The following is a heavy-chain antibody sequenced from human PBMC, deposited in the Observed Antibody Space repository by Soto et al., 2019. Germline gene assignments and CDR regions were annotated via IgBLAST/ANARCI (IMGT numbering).Heavy chain of an antibody. D-gene: IGHD3-3*01. CDR3: AKADDFWSGSHIYYYYGMDV. Sequence: PGGSLRLSCAASGFTFSSYAMSWVRQAPGKGLEWVSGISGSGGRTYYADSVKGRFTISRDNSKHTLYLQMNSLRVEDTAVYYCAKADDFWSGSHIYYYYGMDVWGQGTTVTVSS. J-gene: IGHJ6*02. CDR2: ISGSGGRT. V-gene: IGHV3-23*01. CDR1: GFTFSSYA.